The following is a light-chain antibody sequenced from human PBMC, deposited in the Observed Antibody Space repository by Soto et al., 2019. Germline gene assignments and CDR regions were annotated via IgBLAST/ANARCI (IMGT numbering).Light chain of an antibody. CDR1: SCNIGSNT. Sequence: QSVLTQPPSASGTPGQRVTISCSGSSCNIGSNTVNWYQQLPGTAPKLLIYSNNQRPSGVPDRFSGSKSGTSASLAISGLQSEDEADYYCAAWDDSLNSYVFGTGTKVTVL. CDR3: AAWDDSLNSYV. V-gene: IGLV1-44*01. CDR2: SNN. J-gene: IGLJ1*01.